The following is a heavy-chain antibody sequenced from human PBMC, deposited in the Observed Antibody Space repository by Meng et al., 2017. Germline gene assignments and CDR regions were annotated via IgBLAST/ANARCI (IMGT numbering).Heavy chain of an antibody. CDR3: ARQWHLESNWFDP. D-gene: IGHD1-1*01. J-gene: IGHJ5*02. CDR2: IYPGDSDT. CDR1: GYSFTSYW. Sequence: GESLKISCKGSGYSFTSYWIGWVRQMPGKGLEWLGIIYPGDSDTRYSPSFQGQVTISADKSISTAYLQWSSLKASDTAMYYCARQWHLESNWFDPWGQGTLVTVSS. V-gene: IGHV5-51*01.